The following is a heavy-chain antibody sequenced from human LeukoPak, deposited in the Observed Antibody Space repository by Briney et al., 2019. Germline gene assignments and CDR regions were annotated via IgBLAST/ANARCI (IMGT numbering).Heavy chain of an antibody. CDR3: ARGTVTMVDY. CDR1: GFPFSSFG. CDR2: TSYDGSNK. J-gene: IGHJ4*02. Sequence: SGGSLRLSCAASGFPFSSFGIHWVRQAPGRGLEWVAVTSYDGSNKYYADSVKGRFTISRDNSKNTLYLQMNSLRAEDTAVYYCARGTVTMVDYWGQGTLVTVSS. V-gene: IGHV3-30*03. D-gene: IGHD3-10*01.